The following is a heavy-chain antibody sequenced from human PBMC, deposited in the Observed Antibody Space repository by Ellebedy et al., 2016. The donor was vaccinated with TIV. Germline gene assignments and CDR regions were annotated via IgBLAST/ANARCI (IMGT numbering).Heavy chain of an antibody. V-gene: IGHV3-30*03. CDR1: GFTFSSYD. Sequence: GESLKISCAASGFTFSSYDMHWVRQAPGKGLEWVALISYDGSNEYYADSVKGRFTISRDNSKNTLYLQMNSLRAEDTAVYYCAREGSPLAAAGLSWGQGTLVTVSS. CDR3: AREGSPLAAAGLS. CDR2: ISYDGSNE. D-gene: IGHD6-13*01. J-gene: IGHJ5*02.